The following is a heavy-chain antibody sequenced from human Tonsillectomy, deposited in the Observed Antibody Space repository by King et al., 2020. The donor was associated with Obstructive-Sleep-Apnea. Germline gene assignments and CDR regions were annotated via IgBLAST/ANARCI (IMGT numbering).Heavy chain of an antibody. Sequence: DVQLVESGGGLVKPGGSLRLSCAASGFTFSNAWMSWVRQAPGKGLEWVGRIKSKTDGGTTDYAAPVKGRFTISRDDSKYTLYLQMNSLKTEDTAVYYCTTDRDCSSTSCYEGDWFDPWGQGTLVTVSS. V-gene: IGHV3-15*01. CDR1: GFTFSNAW. CDR3: TTDRDCSSTSCYEGDWFDP. D-gene: IGHD2-2*01. J-gene: IGHJ5*02. CDR2: IKSKTDGGTT.